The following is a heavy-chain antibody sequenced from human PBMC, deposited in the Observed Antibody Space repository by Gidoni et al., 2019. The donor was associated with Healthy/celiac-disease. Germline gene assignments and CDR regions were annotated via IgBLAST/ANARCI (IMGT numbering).Heavy chain of an antibody. Sequence: EVQLVESGGGLVQPGGSLRLACAASGFTFSSYWMSWVRQAPGKGLEWVANIKQDGSEKYYVDYVKGRFTISRDNAKNSLYLQMNSLRAEDTAVYYCAGEGIAAPYYYYYGMDVWGQGTTVTVSS. J-gene: IGHJ6*02. CDR1: GFTFSSYW. D-gene: IGHD6-13*01. CDR2: IKQDGSEK. CDR3: AGEGIAAPYYYYYGMDV. V-gene: IGHV3-7*01.